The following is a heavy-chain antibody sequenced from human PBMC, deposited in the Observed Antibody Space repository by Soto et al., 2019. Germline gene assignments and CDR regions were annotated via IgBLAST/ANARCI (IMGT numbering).Heavy chain of an antibody. CDR2: INSDGRTT. V-gene: IGHV3-74*01. CDR1: GFTFSSYW. D-gene: IGHD6-19*01. J-gene: IGHJ4*02. Sequence: EVQLVESGGGVVQPGGSLRLSCAASGFTFSSYWMHWVRQTPGKGLVWVSRINSDGRTTSYADSVKGRFTISRDNAKNTLFLQMNSLRAEDTAVYYCASVAVTQYHVDYWGQGTLVTVSS. CDR3: ASVAVTQYHVDY.